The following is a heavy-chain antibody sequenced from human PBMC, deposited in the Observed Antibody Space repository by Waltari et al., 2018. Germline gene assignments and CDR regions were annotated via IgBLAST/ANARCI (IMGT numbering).Heavy chain of an antibody. CDR3: ARMDYYDSSGYYAGNAFDI. D-gene: IGHD3-22*01. J-gene: IGHJ3*02. V-gene: IGHV1-69*05. Sequence: QVQLVQSGAEVKKPGSSVKVSCKASGGTFSSYAISWVRQAPGQGLEWMGGIIPIFGTANYAQKFQGRFTITTDESTSTAYMELSSLRSEDTAVYYCARMDYYDSSGYYAGNAFDIWGQGTMVTVSS. CDR1: GGTFSSYA. CDR2: IIPIFGTA.